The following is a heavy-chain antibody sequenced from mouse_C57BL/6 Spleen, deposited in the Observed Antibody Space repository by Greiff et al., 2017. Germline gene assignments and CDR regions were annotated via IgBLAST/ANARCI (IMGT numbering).Heavy chain of an antibody. CDR2: INPNYGTT. CDR1: GYSFTDYN. V-gene: IGHV1-39*01. D-gene: IGHD2-5*01. J-gene: IGHJ4*01. Sequence: EVQLQQSGPELVKPGASVKISCKASGYSFTDYNMNWVKQSNGKSLEWIGVINPNYGTTSYNPKFKGKATLTVDQSSSTAYMQLNSLTSEDSAVDYCARGDYSNEEKNYYAMDDWGQGTSVTVSS. CDR3: ARGDYSNEEKNYYAMDD.